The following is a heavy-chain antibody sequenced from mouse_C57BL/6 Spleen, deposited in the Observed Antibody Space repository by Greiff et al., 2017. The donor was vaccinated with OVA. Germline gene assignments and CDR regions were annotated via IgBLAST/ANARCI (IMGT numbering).Heavy chain of an antibody. D-gene: IGHD1-1*01. CDR3: AVITTVVATDY. CDR1: GYTFTSYW. V-gene: IGHV1-52*01. Sequence: VKLQQPGAELVRPGSSVKLSCKASGYTFTSYWMHWVKQRPIQGLEWIGNIDPSDSETHYNQKFKDKATLTVDKSSSTAYMQLSSLTSEDSAVYYCAVITTVVATDYWGQGTTLTVSS. CDR2: IDPSDSET. J-gene: IGHJ2*01.